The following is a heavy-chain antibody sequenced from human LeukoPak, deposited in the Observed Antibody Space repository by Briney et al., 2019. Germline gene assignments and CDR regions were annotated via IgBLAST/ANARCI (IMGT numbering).Heavy chain of an antibody. CDR3: AKVDSRGGFSAFRPPDY. J-gene: IGHJ4*02. CDR1: GFTFSSYS. CDR2: ISSSSNYI. D-gene: IGHD5-12*01. V-gene: IGHV3-21*01. Sequence: GSLRLSCAASGFTFSSYSMKWVRQAPGKGLEWVSSISSSSNYIYYADSVKGRFTISRDNAKNSLYLQMHSLRAEDTSVYFCAKVDSRGGFSAFRPPDYWGQGTLVTVSS.